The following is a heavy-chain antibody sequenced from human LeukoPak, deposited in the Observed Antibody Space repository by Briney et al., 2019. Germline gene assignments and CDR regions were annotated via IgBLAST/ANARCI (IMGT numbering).Heavy chain of an antibody. CDR1: GGSFSGYY. V-gene: IGHV4-34*01. J-gene: IGHJ4*02. CDR2: INHSGST. D-gene: IGHD1-14*01. Sequence: PSETLSLTCAVYGGSFSGYYWSWIRQPPGKGLEWIGEINHSGSTNYNPSLKRRVTISVDTSKNQFSLKLSSVTAADTAVYYCAGIAGGASYYFDYWGQGTLVTVSS. CDR3: AGIAGGASYYFDY.